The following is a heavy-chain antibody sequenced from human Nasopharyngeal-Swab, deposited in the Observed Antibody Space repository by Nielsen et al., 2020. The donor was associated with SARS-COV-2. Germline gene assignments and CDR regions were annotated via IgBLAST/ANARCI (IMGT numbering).Heavy chain of an antibody. D-gene: IGHD5-12*01. J-gene: IGHJ6*02. CDR2: ISGSGRST. CDR1: GFTFSSYA. V-gene: IGHV3-23*01. CDR3: AKDLYPMVAIFYYYGMDV. Sequence: GGSLRLSCAASGFTFSSYAMSWVRQAPGKGLEWVSAISGSGRSTYYADSVKGRFTISRDNSKNTLYLQMNSLRAEDTAVYYCAKDLYPMVAIFYYYGMDVWGQGTTVTVSS.